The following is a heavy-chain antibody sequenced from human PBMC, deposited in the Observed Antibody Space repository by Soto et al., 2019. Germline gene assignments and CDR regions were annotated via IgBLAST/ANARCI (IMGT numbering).Heavy chain of an antibody. Sequence: SETLSLTCAVYGGSFSGYYWSWIRQPPGKGLEWIGEINHSGSTNYNPSLKSRVTISVDTSKNQFSLKLSSVTAADTAVYYCARGYYDFWSGYYYGMDVWGQGTTVTVSS. D-gene: IGHD3-3*01. CDR2: INHSGST. V-gene: IGHV4-34*01. CDR1: GGSFSGYY. CDR3: ARGYYDFWSGYYYGMDV. J-gene: IGHJ6*02.